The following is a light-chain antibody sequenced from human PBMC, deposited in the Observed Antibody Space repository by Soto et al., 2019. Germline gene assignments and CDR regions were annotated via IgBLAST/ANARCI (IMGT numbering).Light chain of an antibody. CDR2: AAT. CDR1: QSINNY. Sequence: MTQSPSSLSASLGDRVTITCRASQSINNYLNWYQQEEGKAPKLLIYAATSLQSGVPSRFSGSGSGTEFTLTISSLQPGDFATYYCQQSYNSPYTFGLGTKLEIK. J-gene: IGKJ2*01. V-gene: IGKV1-39*01. CDR3: QQSYNSPYT.